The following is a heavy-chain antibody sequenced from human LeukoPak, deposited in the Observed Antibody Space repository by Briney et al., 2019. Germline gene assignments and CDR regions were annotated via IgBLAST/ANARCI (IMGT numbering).Heavy chain of an antibody. J-gene: IGHJ4*02. D-gene: IGHD4-17*01. V-gene: IGHV3-30*04. CDR2: ISYDGSNK. Sequence: GGSLRLSCAASGFIFNADAMHWVRQAPGKGLEWVALISYDGSNKYYADSVKGRFTISRDNSKNTLYLQMNSLRAEDTAVYYCANEIRPNDYWGQGTQVTVSS. CDR3: ANEIRPNDY. CDR1: GFIFNADA.